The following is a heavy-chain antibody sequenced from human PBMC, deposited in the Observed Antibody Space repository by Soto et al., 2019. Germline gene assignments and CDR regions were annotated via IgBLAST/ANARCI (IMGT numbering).Heavy chain of an antibody. J-gene: IGHJ5*02. CDR3: ARGGYCSGGSCYPGWFDP. CDR2: IYYSGST. V-gene: IGHV4-59*01. Sequence: SETLSLTCTVSGGSISSYYWSWIRQPPGKGLEWIGYIYYSGSTNYNPSLKSRVTISVDTSKNQFSLKLSSVTAADTAMYYCARGGYCSGGSCYPGWFDPWGQGTLVTVSS. CDR1: GGSISSYY. D-gene: IGHD2-15*01.